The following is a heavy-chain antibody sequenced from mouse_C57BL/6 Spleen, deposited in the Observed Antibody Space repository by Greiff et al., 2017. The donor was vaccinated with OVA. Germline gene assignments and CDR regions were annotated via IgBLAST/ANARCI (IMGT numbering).Heavy chain of an antibody. CDR3: ARGGDY. Sequence: QVQLQQPGAELVKPGASVTLSCTASGYTFTSYWMQWVKQRPGQGLEWIGEIGPSGSYTNYYPKFKGKATLTVDTSSSTAYMQLSSLTSEDSAVYYCARGGDYWGQGTSVTVSS. J-gene: IGHJ4*01. CDR2: IGPSGSYT. V-gene: IGHV1-50*01. CDR1: GYTFTSYW.